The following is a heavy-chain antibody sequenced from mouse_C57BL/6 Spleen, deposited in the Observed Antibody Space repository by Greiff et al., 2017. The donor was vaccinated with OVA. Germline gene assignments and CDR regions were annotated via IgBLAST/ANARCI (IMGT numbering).Heavy chain of an antibody. CDR3: ASDYYGSSYWYFDV. V-gene: IGHV1-55*01. J-gene: IGHJ1*03. D-gene: IGHD1-1*01. CDR1: GYTFTSYW. Sequence: QVQLQQPGAELVKPGASVKMSCKASGYTFTSYWITWVKQRPGQGLEWIGDIYPGSGSTNYNEKFKSKATLTVDTSSSTAYMQLSSLTSEDSAVYYCASDYYGSSYWYFDVWGTGTTVTVSS. CDR2: IYPGSGST.